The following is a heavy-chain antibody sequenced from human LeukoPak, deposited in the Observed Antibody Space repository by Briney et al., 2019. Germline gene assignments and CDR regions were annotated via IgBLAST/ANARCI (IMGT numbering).Heavy chain of an antibody. CDR2: ISSSGLYI. J-gene: IGHJ4*02. CDR1: GFTISSYT. V-gene: IGHV3-21*01. Sequence: RGGSLRLSCAASGFTISSYTMSWVRQAPGKGLEGVSFISSSGLYIYYADSVKGRFTISRDNAKNSPYLQMHSLRAAHTAMSDCARVGDGYNSPFEYWGQGTVVSVSS. D-gene: IGHD5-24*01. CDR3: ARVGDGYNSPFEY.